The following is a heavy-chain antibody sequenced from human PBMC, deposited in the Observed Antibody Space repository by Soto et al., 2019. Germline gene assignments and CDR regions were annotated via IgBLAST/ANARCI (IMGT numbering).Heavy chain of an antibody. CDR3: AILPDGSGSSPPGFDY. CDR1: GGTFSSYA. D-gene: IGHD3-10*01. V-gene: IGHV1-69*01. J-gene: IGHJ4*02. CDR2: IIPIFGTA. Sequence: QVQLVQSGAEVKKPGSSVKVSSKASGGTFSSYAISWVRQAPGQGLEWMGGIIPIFGTANYAQKFQGRVTITADESTSTAYMELSSLRSEDTAVYYCAILPDGSGSSPPGFDYWGQGTLVTVSS.